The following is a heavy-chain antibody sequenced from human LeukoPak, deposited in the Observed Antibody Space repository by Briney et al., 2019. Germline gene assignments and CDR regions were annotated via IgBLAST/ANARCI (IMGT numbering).Heavy chain of an antibody. Sequence: SETLSLTCTVSGGSISSYYWSWIRQPPGKGLEWIAYISDIGSINYNPSLKSRVTISLDTSKNQFSLKLSSVTAADTAVYYCARHGDASPLRYYYYGMDVWGQGTTVTVSS. CDR3: ARHGDASPLRYYYYGMDV. CDR1: GGSISSYY. J-gene: IGHJ6*02. V-gene: IGHV4-59*08. CDR2: ISDIGSI. D-gene: IGHD3-3*01.